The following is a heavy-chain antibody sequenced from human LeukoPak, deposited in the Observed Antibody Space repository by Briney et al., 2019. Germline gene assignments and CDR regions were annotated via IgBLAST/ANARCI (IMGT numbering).Heavy chain of an antibody. Sequence: SETLSLTCTVSGGSVSSGSFYWSWIRQPLGKGLEWIGYIYYSGGTKYNPSLNSRVTISIDTSNNQFSLKLNSATAADTAVYYCARDDVPYSAWGQGTLVTVSS. CDR3: ARDDVPYSA. V-gene: IGHV4-61*01. CDR1: GGSVSSGSFY. CDR2: IYYSGGT. J-gene: IGHJ5*02. D-gene: IGHD2-15*01.